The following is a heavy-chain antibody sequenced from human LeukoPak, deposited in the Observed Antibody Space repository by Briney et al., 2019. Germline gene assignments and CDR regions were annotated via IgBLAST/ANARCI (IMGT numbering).Heavy chain of an antibody. D-gene: IGHD4-17*01. J-gene: IGHJ4*02. CDR2: ISGSDGGT. V-gene: IGHV3-23*01. Sequence: GGSLRLSCAASGFPFTTYAMSWVRQAPGKGLEWVSAISGSDGGTHYADSVKGRFATSRDNPKNTLYLQMSSLRADDTAVYYCARLRNTMTTPRFDYWGQGTLVTVSS. CDR3: ARLRNTMTTPRFDY. CDR1: GFPFTTYA.